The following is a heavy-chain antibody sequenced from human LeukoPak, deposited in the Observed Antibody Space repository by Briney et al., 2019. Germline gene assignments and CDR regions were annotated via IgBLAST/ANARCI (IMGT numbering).Heavy chain of an antibody. Sequence: PSQTLSLTCTVSGGSISTGGYYWSWIRQHPGKGLEWIGYIYYSGSTYYNPSLKSRVTISVDTSKNQISLKLSSVTAADTAVYYCARVVRGDSGYDGGGSFDYWGQGTLVTVSS. CDR3: ARVVRGDSGYDGGGSFDY. CDR1: GGSISTGGYY. J-gene: IGHJ4*02. CDR2: IYYSGST. V-gene: IGHV4-31*03. D-gene: IGHD5-12*01.